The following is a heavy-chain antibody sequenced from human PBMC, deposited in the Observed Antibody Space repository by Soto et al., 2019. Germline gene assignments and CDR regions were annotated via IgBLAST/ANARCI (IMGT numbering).Heavy chain of an antibody. CDR3: ATSYGSGSQAFDY. CDR2: TIPILSMS. CDR1: GDTFNSYT. Sequence: QVHLVQSGAELRKPGSSVRVSCKASGDTFNSYTINWVRQAPGLGLEWMGRTIPILSMSNYALKFQGRLTITEDKSTSTAYMVLSSLRYEDTAIYYCATSYGSGSQAFDYWGQGALVTVSS. J-gene: IGHJ4*02. D-gene: IGHD3-10*01. V-gene: IGHV1-69*02.